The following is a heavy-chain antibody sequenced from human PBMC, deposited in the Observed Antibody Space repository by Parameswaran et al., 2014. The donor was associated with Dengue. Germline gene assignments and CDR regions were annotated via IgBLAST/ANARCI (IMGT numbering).Heavy chain of an antibody. CDR2: INSDGSST. V-gene: IGHV3-74*01. J-gene: IGHJ6*02. D-gene: IGHD2-15*01. CDR3: ARGCSGGSCYDYYYYYGMDV. Sequence: VRQMPGKGLVWVSRINSDGSSTSYADSVKGRFTISRDNAKNTLYLQMNSLRAEDTAVYYCARGCSGGSCYDYYYYYGMDVWGQGPRSPSP.